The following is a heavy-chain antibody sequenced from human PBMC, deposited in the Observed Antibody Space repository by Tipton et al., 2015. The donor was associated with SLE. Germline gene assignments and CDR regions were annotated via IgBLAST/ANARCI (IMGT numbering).Heavy chain of an antibody. CDR1: GFTFRSNA. D-gene: IGHD3-3*01. J-gene: IGHJ4*02. V-gene: IGHV3-23*01. Sequence: SLRLSCVASGFTFRSNAMSWVRQAPGKGLEWVSSIRGSGVGTYYADSVKGRFTISRDNSKNTLYLHMNSLRADDTALYYCAKDGQDDCWSRYFIVWGQGTLVTVSS. CDR3: AKDGQDDCWSRYFIV. CDR2: IRGSGVGT.